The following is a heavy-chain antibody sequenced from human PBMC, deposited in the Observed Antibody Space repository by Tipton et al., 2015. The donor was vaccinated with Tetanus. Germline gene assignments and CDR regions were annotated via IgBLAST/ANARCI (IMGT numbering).Heavy chain of an antibody. D-gene: IGHD1-26*01. Sequence: GLVKPSQTLSLSCTVSGGPISSGGYYWSWIRRHPGKGLEWIGDIYYSGSTYYNPSLKSRVTLSVDTSKNQFSLKLSSVSAAGTAVYYCARDQARGARGWNYFDYWGQGTLVTVSS. V-gene: IGHV4-31*03. J-gene: IGHJ4*02. CDR2: IYYSGST. CDR1: GGPISSGGYY. CDR3: ARDQARGARGWNYFDY.